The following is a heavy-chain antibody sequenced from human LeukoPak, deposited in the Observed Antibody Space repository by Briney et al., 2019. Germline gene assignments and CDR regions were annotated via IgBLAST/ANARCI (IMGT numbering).Heavy chain of an antibody. D-gene: IGHD2-2*01. Sequence: ASVKVSCKASGYTFTSYAISWVRQAPGQGLEWMGGIIPIFGTANYAQKFQGRVTITADESTSTAYMELSSLRSEDTAVYYCAREGAYCSSTSCIVQAGFDPWGQGTLVTVSS. CDR3: AREGAYCSSTSCIVQAGFDP. J-gene: IGHJ5*02. CDR1: GYTFTSYA. V-gene: IGHV1-69*13. CDR2: IIPIFGTA.